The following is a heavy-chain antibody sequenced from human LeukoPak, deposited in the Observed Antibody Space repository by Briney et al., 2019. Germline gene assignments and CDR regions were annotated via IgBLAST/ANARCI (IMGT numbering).Heavy chain of an antibody. CDR1: GFTFSSYW. Sequence: GGSLRLSCAASGFTFSSYWMSWVRQAPGKGLEWVANIKQDGSEKYYVDSVKGRFTISRDNAKNSLYLQMNSLRAEDTAVHYCARDRGYSYGYYFDYWGQGTLVTVSS. V-gene: IGHV3-7*01. D-gene: IGHD5-18*01. CDR2: IKQDGSEK. CDR3: ARDRGYSYGYYFDY. J-gene: IGHJ4*02.